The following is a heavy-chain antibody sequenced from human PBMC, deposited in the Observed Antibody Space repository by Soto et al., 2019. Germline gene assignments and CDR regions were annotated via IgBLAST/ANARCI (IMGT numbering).Heavy chain of an antibody. V-gene: IGHV4-30-4*01. CDR3: ARDYSSGWYGKIDY. J-gene: IGHJ4*02. CDR2: IYYSGST. CDR1: GGSISSGDYY. Sequence: TLSLTCTVSGGSISSGDYYWSWIRQPPGKGLEWIGYIYYSGSTYYNPSLKSRVTISVDTSKNQFSLKLSSVTAADTAVYYCARDYSSGWYGKIDYWGQGTLVTVSS. D-gene: IGHD6-19*01.